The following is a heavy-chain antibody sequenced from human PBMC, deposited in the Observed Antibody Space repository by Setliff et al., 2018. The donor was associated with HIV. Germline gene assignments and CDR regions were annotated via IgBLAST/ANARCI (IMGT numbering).Heavy chain of an antibody. CDR3: ARAMRGVVVTNMYYYYGMDV. Sequence: PSETLSLTCAVYGGSFSGYYWSWIRQPPGKGLEWIGEINHSGNTNYNPSLKSRVTMSVDTSKNQFSLKLSSVTAADTAVYYCARAMRGVVVTNMYYYYGMDVWGQGTTVTVSS. J-gene: IGHJ6*02. CDR2: INHSGNT. D-gene: IGHD2-21*02. CDR1: GGSFSGYY. V-gene: IGHV4-34*01.